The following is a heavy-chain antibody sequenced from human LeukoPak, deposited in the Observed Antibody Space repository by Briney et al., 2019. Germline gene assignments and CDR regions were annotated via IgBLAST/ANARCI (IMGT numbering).Heavy chain of an antibody. CDR1: GGSFSGYY. CDR2: INHSGST. V-gene: IGHV4-34*01. J-gene: IGHJ5*02. D-gene: IGHD3-3*01. CDR3: ARGFPILEWLHGSWFDP. Sequence: SETLSLTCAVYGGSFSGYYWSWVRQPPGKGLEWFGEINHSGSTNYNPSLKSRVTISVDTSKNQFSLKLSFVTAADTAVYYCARGFPILEWLHGSWFDPWGQGTLVTVSS.